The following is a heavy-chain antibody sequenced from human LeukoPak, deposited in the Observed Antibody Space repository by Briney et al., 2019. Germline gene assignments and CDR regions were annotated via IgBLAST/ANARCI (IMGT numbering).Heavy chain of an antibody. V-gene: IGHV1-69*05. D-gene: IGHD2-2*01. CDR3: ARGLQYELLKALGYYYMDV. J-gene: IGHJ6*03. CDR1: GGTFSSHA. CDR2: IIPISGTA. Sequence: SVKVSCKASGGTFSSHAIAWVRQAPGQGPEWMGGIIPISGTATYAQKFQGRVTITTDESTSTTYMELSSLTSDDAAVYYCARGLQYELLKALGYYYMDVWGEGTTVTVSS.